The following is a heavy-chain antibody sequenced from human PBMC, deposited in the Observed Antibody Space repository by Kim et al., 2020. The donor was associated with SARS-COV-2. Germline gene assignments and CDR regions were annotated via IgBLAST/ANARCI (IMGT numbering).Heavy chain of an antibody. J-gene: IGHJ4*02. CDR3: ARCITALGMLDY. V-gene: IGHV3-33*01. Sequence: ADSGRGRFSISRDNSKNTLYRQWNSLRAEDTAVYYCARCITALGMLDYWGQGTLVTVSS. D-gene: IGHD5-18*01.